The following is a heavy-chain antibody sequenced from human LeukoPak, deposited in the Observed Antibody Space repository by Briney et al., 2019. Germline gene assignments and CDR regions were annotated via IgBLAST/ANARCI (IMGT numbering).Heavy chain of an antibody. D-gene: IGHD5-12*01. CDR3: ASLGLYSGYALPRDY. CDR2: IYYGGST. Sequence: SETLSLTCTDSGGSISSHYWSWIRQPPGKGLEWIGYIYYGGSTNYNPSIKSRVTISVDTSTHQFSMKLSSVTAADTAVYYCASLGLYSGYALPRDYWGQGTLVTVSS. V-gene: IGHV4-59*08. J-gene: IGHJ4*02. CDR1: GGSISSHY.